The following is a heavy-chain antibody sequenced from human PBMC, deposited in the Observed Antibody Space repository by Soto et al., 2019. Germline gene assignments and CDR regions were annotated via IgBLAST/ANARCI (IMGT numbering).Heavy chain of an antibody. CDR3: ARVGSSGWSPDY. CDR1: GGSISGHS. Sequence: PSETLSLTCTVSGGSISGHSWTWIRQPPGKGLEWNGYIFYSGSTNYNPSLKSRVTISVDTSKNQFSLKLSSVTAADTAGYYCARVGSSGWSPDYWGPGTLVTVSS. V-gene: IGHV4-59*11. CDR2: IFYSGST. J-gene: IGHJ4*02. D-gene: IGHD6-19*01.